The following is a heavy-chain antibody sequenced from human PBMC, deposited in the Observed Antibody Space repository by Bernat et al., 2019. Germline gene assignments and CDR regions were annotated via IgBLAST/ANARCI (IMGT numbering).Heavy chain of an antibody. CDR3: GRARINWGKVDY. Sequence: QVQLVESGGGLAKPGGSLRLSCAASGFTFSDYYMSWIRQAPGKGLEWVSYINSDSNYIDYADSVKGRFTISRDNAKNSLYLQMNSLRAEDTAVYYCGRARINWGKVDYWGQGTLVTVSS. V-gene: IGHV3-11*05. CDR2: INSDSNYI. CDR1: GFTFSDYY. D-gene: IGHD7-27*01. J-gene: IGHJ4*02.